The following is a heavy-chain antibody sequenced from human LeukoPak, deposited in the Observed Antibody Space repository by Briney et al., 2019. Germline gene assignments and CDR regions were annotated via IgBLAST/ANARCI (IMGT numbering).Heavy chain of an antibody. CDR3: AKAADIQRVPAAHPPLFDY. CDR1: GLTFSSYG. V-gene: IGHV3-30*02. CDR2: IRYDGSNE. D-gene: IGHD2-2*01. J-gene: IGHJ4*02. Sequence: GGSLRLSCAASGLTFSSYGMHWVRQAPGKGLEWVAFIRYDGSNEYYADSVKGRFTISRDNSKNTLYLQLNSLRAEDTAVYYCAKAADIQRVPAAHPPLFDYWGQGTLVTVSS.